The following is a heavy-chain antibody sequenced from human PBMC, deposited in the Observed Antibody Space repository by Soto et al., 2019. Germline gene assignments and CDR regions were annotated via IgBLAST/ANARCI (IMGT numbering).Heavy chain of an antibody. CDR1: GDGVSSDSAA. CDR2: TYYRSKWYN. V-gene: IGHV6-1*01. Sequence: SQTLSLTCAISGDGVSSDSAAWNWIRPSPSRGLEWLGRTYYRSKWYNDYAVSVKSRITINPDTSKNQFSLQLNSVTPEDTAVYYCAREVRFYCSSINCFRPRFDPWGQGTLVTVSS. J-gene: IGHJ5*02. CDR3: AREVRFYCSSINCFRPRFDP. D-gene: IGHD2-2*01.